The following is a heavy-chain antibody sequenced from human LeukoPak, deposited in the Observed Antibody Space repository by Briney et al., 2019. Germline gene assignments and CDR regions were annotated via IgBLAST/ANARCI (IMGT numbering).Heavy chain of an antibody. V-gene: IGHV4-39*01. J-gene: IGHJ5*02. Sequence: SETLSLTCTVSGGSISSSSYYWGWIRQPPGKGLEWIGSIYYSGSTYYNPSLKSRVTISVDTSKNQFSLKLSSVTAADTAEYYCARRNVVVPAARGPYNWFDPWGQGTLVTVSS. CDR3: ARRNVVVPAARGPYNWFDP. CDR1: GGSISSSSYY. CDR2: IYYSGST. D-gene: IGHD2-2*01.